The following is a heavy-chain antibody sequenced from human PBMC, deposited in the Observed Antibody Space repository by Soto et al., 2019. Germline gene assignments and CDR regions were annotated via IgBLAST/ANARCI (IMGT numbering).Heavy chain of an antibody. CDR1: GFTFSRYG. V-gene: IGHV3-30*18. Sequence: QVQLVESGGGVVQPGRSLRLSCAASGFTFSRYGMHWVRQAPGKGLEWVAVISYDGSNKYYADSVKGRFTISRGKSKNTLYLHMNSLRAEDTAVYYCANLAASGVVDIWGQGTMVTVSS. J-gene: IGHJ3*02. D-gene: IGHD2-15*01. CDR2: ISYDGSNK. CDR3: ANLAASGVVDI.